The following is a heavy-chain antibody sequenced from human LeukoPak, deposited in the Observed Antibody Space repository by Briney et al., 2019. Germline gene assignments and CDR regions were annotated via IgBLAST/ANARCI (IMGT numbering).Heavy chain of an antibody. Sequence: QPGRSLRLSCAASGFTFSSYAMHWVRQAPGKGLEWVAVISYDGSNKYYADSVKGRFTISRDNSKNTLYLQMNSLRAEDTAVYYCARATMVRGVDYYYYGMDVWGQGTTVTVSS. CDR2: ISYDGSNK. CDR1: GFTFSSYA. V-gene: IGHV3-30*04. J-gene: IGHJ6*02. CDR3: ARATMVRGVDYYYYGMDV. D-gene: IGHD3-10*01.